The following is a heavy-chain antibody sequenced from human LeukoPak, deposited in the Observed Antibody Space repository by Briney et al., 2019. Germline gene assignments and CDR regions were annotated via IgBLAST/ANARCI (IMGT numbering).Heavy chain of an antibody. V-gene: IGHV3-21*01. CDR1: GFTFSSYS. Sequence: GGSLRLSCAASGFTFSSYSMNWVRQAPGKGLEWVSFISSSSSYIYYADSVKGRFTISRDNARNSLYLQMNSLRADDTAVYYRARGEWSSSPFDYWGQGTLVTVSS. CDR2: ISSSSSYI. CDR3: ARGEWSSSPFDY. J-gene: IGHJ4*02. D-gene: IGHD6-6*01.